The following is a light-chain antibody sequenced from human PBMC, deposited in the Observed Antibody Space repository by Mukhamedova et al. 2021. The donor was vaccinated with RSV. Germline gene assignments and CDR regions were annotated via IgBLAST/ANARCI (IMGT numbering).Light chain of an antibody. CDR2: QDT. V-gene: IGLV3-1*01. J-gene: IGLJ1*01. Sequence: VIYQDTKRPSGIPERFSGANSGNTATLTISGTQTMDEADYYCQAWDSNTYVFGTGTEVTVL. CDR3: QAWDSNTYV.